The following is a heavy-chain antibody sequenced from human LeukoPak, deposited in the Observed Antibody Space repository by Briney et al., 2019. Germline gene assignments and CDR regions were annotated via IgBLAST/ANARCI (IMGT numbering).Heavy chain of an antibody. CDR3: AKDMGYGSSPAH. J-gene: IGHJ4*02. CDR1: GFTFDDYA. V-gene: IGHV3-9*01. CDR2: ISWNSGSI. Sequence: GRSLRLSCAASGFTFDDYAMHWVRQAPGKGLEWVSGISWNSGSIGYADSVKGRFTISRENAKNSLYLQMNSLRAEDTALYYCAKDMGYGSSPAHWGQGTLVTVSS. D-gene: IGHD6-6*01.